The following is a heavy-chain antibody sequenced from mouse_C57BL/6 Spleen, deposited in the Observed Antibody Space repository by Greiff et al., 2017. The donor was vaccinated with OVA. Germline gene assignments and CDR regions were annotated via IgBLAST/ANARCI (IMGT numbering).Heavy chain of an antibody. V-gene: IGHV1-55*01. J-gene: IGHJ2*01. CDR1: GYTFTSYW. Sequence: QVQLQQPGAELVKPGASVKMSCKASGYTFTSYWVTWVKQRPGQGLEWIGDIYPGSGSTNYNEKFKSKATLTVDTSSSTAYMQLSSLTSEDSAVYYCAREELAREYYFDYWGQGTTLTVSS. CDR3: AREELAREYYFDY. CDR2: IYPGSGST.